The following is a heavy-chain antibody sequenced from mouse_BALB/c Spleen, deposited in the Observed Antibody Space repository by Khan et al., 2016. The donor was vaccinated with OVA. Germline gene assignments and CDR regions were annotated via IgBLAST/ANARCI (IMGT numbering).Heavy chain of an antibody. CDR1: GYTFTNYG. CDR2: INTYTGEP. J-gene: IGHJ1*01. V-gene: IGHV9-3-1*01. Sequence: QIQLVQSGPELKKPGETVKISCKASGYTFTNYGMNWVKQAPGKGLKWMGWINTYTGEPTYADDFKGRFAFSLDTSASTAYLQLNNLQNKDTAEYCCARMRPCCDVDLWGAGTTVTVSS. CDR3: ARMRPCCDVDL. D-gene: IGHD2-13*01.